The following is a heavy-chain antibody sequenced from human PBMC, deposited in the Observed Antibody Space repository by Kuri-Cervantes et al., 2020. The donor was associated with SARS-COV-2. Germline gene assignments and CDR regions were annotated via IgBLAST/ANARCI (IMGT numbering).Heavy chain of an antibody. CDR2: IGVSSADI. CDR3: ARRAGIAAAGTQGAYYY. CDR1: GFTFSSYS. Sequence: ETLSLTCAASGFTFSSYSMNWVRQAPGEGLEWVSSIGVSSADIHYADSVKGRFTISRDNAKNSLYLQMNSLRAEDTAMYYCARRAGIAAAGTQGAYYYWGQGTLVTVSS. V-gene: IGHV3-21*01. D-gene: IGHD6-13*01. J-gene: IGHJ4*02.